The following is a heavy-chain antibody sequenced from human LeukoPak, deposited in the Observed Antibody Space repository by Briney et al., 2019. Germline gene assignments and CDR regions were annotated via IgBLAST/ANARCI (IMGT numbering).Heavy chain of an antibody. Sequence: SETLSLTCTVSGGSFSGYYWSWIRQPAGKGLEWIGRIYTSGSTNYNPSLKSRVIMSVDTPKNQFSLKLSSVTAADTAVYYCARVSSAGIWDYWGQGTLVTVSS. V-gene: IGHV4-4*07. CDR2: IYTSGST. D-gene: IGHD6-19*01. CDR1: GGSFSGYY. CDR3: ARVSSAGIWDY. J-gene: IGHJ4*02.